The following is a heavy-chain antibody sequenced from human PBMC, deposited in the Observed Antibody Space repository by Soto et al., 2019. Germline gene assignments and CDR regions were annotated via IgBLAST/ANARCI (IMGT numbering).Heavy chain of an antibody. J-gene: IGHJ5*02. V-gene: IGHV4-39*01. CDR1: SESICSSTSY. CDR2: IYYSGST. Sequence: PSETRSDACSVASESICSSTSYCYRIRQPPGKGLEWIGSIYYSGSTYYNPSLKSRVTISVDTSKNQFSLKLSSVTAADTAVYYCARHGVRRYFDWLVWFDPWGQGTLVTVPQ. D-gene: IGHD3-9*01. CDR3: ARHGVRRYFDWLVWFDP.